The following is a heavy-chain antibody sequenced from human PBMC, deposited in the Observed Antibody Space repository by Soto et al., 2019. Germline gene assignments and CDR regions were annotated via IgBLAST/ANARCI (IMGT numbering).Heavy chain of an antibody. CDR2: IYHSGST. CDR1: GGSISSGGYS. Sequence: SSETLSLTCAVSGGSISSGGYSWSWIRQPPGKGLEWIGYIYHSGSTYYNPSLKSRVTISVDRSKNQFSLKLSSVTAADTAVYYCARGDYGDDAFDIWGQGTMVTVSS. CDR3: ARGDYGDDAFDI. D-gene: IGHD4-17*01. V-gene: IGHV4-30-2*01. J-gene: IGHJ3*02.